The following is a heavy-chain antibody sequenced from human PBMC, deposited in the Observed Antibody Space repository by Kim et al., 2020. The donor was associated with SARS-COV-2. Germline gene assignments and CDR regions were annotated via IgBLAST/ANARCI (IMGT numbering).Heavy chain of an antibody. Sequence: SQTLSLTCAISGDSVSSNSGAWNWIRQSPSRGLEWLGRTYYRSKWYNDYAVSVKSRITINVDTSKNQFSLQLKSVTPEDTAVYYCASHVNIPHDNWGQGTLVTVSS. CDR3: ASHVNIPHDN. CDR2: TYYRSKWYN. CDR1: GDSVSSNSGA. J-gene: IGHJ4*02. V-gene: IGHV6-1*01.